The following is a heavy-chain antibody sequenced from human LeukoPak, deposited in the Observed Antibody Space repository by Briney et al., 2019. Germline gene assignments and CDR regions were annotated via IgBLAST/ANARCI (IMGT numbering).Heavy chain of an antibody. Sequence: GGSLRLSCVASGFNFDIFAMSWVRQSPGGGLEWVASLGRSGGSKNYADSVKGRFTISRDNSKNTLFLQMNSLRVEDSAIYYCARGEMATSNWGQGTLVTVSS. D-gene: IGHD5-24*01. CDR2: LGRSGGSK. J-gene: IGHJ4*02. V-gene: IGHV3-23*01. CDR1: GFNFDIFA. CDR3: ARGEMATSN.